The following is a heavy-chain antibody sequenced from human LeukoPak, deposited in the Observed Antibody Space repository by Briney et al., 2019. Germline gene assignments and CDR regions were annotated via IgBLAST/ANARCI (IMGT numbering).Heavy chain of an antibody. CDR3: AGGRWLQLPHY. J-gene: IGHJ4*02. Sequence: PSETLSLTCTVSGGSMSSYYWSWIRQPPGKGLEWIGYIYVSGSTNYNPSFKSRVTISADTSKKEFSLKLTSVTAADTAVYYCAGGRWLQLPHYWGQGTLVTVSS. D-gene: IGHD5-24*01. CDR1: GGSMSSYY. CDR2: IYVSGST. V-gene: IGHV4-59*01.